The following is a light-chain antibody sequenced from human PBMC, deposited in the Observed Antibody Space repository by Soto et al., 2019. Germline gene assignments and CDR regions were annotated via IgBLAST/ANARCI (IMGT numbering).Light chain of an antibody. V-gene: IGKV3-15*01. CDR3: QQYNNWPPGT. CDR1: QSVSSN. CDR2: GAS. Sequence: EIVMTQSPATLSVSPGERATLSCRVSQSVSSNLAWYQQKPGQAPRLLIYGASTRATGIAARFSGSGSGTEFTLTISSLQSGDFALYYCQQYNNWPPGTFGQGTKLEI. J-gene: IGKJ2*01.